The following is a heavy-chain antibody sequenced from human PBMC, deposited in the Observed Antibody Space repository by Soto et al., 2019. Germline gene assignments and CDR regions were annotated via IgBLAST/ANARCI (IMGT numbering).Heavy chain of an antibody. CDR2: INHSGST. V-gene: IGHV4-34*01. CDR1: GGSFSGYY. Sequence: PSETLSLTCAVYGGSFSGYYWSWIRQPPGRGLEWIGEINHSGSTNYNPSLKSRVTISVDTSKNQFSLKLSSVTAADTAVYYCARTLGTALGLVVVPAGRGYFDYWGQGTLVTVSS. CDR3: ARTLGTALGLVVVPAGRGYFDY. J-gene: IGHJ4*02. D-gene: IGHD2-2*01.